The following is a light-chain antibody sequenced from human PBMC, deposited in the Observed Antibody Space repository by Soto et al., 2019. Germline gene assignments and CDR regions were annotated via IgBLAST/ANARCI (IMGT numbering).Light chain of an antibody. J-gene: IGLJ1*01. Sequence: QSVLTQPASVSGSPGQSITISCTGTSSDVGSYNLVSWYQQHPGKAPKLMIYEGSKRPSGVSNRFSGSKSGNTASLTISGLQAEDEADYYCCSYAGSSTYVFGTGTKRTLL. V-gene: IGLV2-23*01. CDR2: EGS. CDR3: CSYAGSSTYV. CDR1: SSDVGSYNL.